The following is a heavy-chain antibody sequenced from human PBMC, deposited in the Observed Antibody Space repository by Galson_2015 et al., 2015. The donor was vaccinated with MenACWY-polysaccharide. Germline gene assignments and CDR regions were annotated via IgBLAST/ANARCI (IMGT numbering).Heavy chain of an antibody. CDR2: ISDSGGRT. Sequence: SLRLSCAASGFTFSSYAMSWVRQAPGKGLEWVSAISDSGGRTFYADSVKGRFTISRDNSENTLYLEMNSLGAEDTAVHYCAKAHIAARPDRRMVYFYYMDVWGKGTTVTVSS. CDR1: GFTFSSYA. CDR3: AKAHIAARPDRRMVYFYYMDV. J-gene: IGHJ6*03. D-gene: IGHD6-6*01. V-gene: IGHV3-23*01.